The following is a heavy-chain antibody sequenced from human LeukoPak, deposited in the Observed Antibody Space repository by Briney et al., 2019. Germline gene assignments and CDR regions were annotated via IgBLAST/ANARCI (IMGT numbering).Heavy chain of an antibody. J-gene: IGHJ4*02. CDR1: GFTFSSHA. CDR3: AKDRRLPWDYFDS. CDR2: ISGSGDST. V-gene: IGHV3-23*01. D-gene: IGHD5-12*01. Sequence: PGGSLRLSCAASGFTFSSHAMTWVRQAPGKGLEWVSAISGSGDSTYYADSVKGQFTISRDNSKNTLYLQMHSLRAEDTAIYYCAKDRRLPWDYFDSWGQGTQVTVSS.